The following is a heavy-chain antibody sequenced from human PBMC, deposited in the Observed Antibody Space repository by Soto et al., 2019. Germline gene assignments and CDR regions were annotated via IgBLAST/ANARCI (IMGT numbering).Heavy chain of an antibody. CDR1: GGSISSYY. CDR3: ARDKGYCSGGSCYPSDAFDI. CDR2: IYYSGST. J-gene: IGHJ3*02. V-gene: IGHV4-59*01. D-gene: IGHD2-15*01. Sequence: PSETLSLTCTVSGGSISSYYWSWIRQPPGKGLEWIGYIYYSGSTNYNPSLKSRVTISVDTSKNQFSLKLSSVTAADTAVYYCARDKGYCSGGSCYPSDAFDIWGQGTMVTVSS.